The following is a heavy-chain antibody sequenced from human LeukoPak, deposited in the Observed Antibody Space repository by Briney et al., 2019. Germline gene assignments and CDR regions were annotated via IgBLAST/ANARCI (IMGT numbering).Heavy chain of an antibody. D-gene: IGHD2-8*01. CDR3: ARDGPEYCTNGVCGID. V-gene: IGHV4-39*02. Sequence: SETLSLTCTVSGGSISSSSYYWGWIRQPPGKGLEWIGSIYYSGSTYYNPSLKSRVTISVDTSKNQSSLKLSSVTAAGTAVYYCARDGPEYCTNGVCGIDWGQGTLVTVSS. CDR2: IYYSGST. CDR1: GGSISSSSYY. J-gene: IGHJ4*02.